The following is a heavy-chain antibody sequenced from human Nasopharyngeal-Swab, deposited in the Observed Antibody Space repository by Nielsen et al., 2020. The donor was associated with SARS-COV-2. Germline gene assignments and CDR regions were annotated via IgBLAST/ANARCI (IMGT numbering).Heavy chain of an antibody. CDR1: GFTFSSSE. D-gene: IGHD1-26*01. Sequence: GGSLRLSCAASGFTFSSSEMTWVRQAPGKGLEWVSYISSSGNTMYYADSVKGRFTISRDNAENSLYLQMNSLRAEDTAVYYCARGPGGSYFDSWGQGTLVTVSS. J-gene: IGHJ4*02. CDR3: ARGPGGSYFDS. V-gene: IGHV3-48*03. CDR2: ISSSGNTM.